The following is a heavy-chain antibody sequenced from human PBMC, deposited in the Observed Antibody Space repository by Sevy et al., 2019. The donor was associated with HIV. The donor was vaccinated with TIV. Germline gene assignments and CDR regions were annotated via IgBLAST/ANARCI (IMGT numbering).Heavy chain of an antibody. V-gene: IGHV3-53*01. Sequence: GGSLRLSCAASGFSISNNYTAWGRQAPGKGLEWVSVMYSGGSPYYADSVKGRFALSRDMSKNTVYLQMNTLRAADTAVYDCARGYCGGGSCTAFDPWGQGTLVTVSS. CDR2: MYSGGSP. CDR3: ARGYCGGGSCTAFDP. D-gene: IGHD2-15*01. J-gene: IGHJ5*02. CDR1: GFSISNNY.